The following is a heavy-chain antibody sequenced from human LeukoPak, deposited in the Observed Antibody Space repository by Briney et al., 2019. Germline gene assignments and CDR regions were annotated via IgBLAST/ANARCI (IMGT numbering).Heavy chain of an antibody. Sequence: ASVKVSCKASGYTFSDHYMQWVRQAPGQGLEWLGWINPNGGGISYAQKFQGRVTMTRDTSISTAYMELSRLRSDDTAVYYCARGALDPDTVTNYFEYWGQGTLVTVSS. J-gene: IGHJ4*02. D-gene: IGHD4-17*01. CDR1: GYTFSDHY. CDR2: INPNGGGI. CDR3: ARGALDPDTVTNYFEY. V-gene: IGHV1-2*02.